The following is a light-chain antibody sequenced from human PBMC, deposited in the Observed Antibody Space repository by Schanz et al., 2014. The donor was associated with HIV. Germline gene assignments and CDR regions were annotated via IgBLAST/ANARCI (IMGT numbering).Light chain of an antibody. CDR2: EVT. V-gene: IGLV2-8*01. CDR1: GTDVGGYNY. Sequence: QSALTQPPSASGSPGQSVTISCTGTGTDVGGYNYVSWYQHHPGEAPKLIIYEVTKRPSGVPDRFSGSKSGRTASLTISGLQAEDEADYFCASFTSSATFVFGTGTKLTVL. CDR3: ASFTSSATFV. J-gene: IGLJ1*01.